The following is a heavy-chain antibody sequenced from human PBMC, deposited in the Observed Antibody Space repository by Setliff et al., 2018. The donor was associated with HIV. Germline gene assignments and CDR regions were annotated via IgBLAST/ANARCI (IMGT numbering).Heavy chain of an antibody. Sequence: SVKVSCKASGGTFRSKGISWVRQAPGQGLEWMGGIIPIFGTPDYAQKFQGRITITADESTSTAYMELRSLRSEDTAVYYCARRHFYDSSGQVWAFDIWGQGTMVTVSS. CDR1: GGTFRSKG. CDR3: ARRHFYDSSGQVWAFDI. J-gene: IGHJ3*02. V-gene: IGHV1-69*13. D-gene: IGHD3-22*01. CDR2: IIPIFGTP.